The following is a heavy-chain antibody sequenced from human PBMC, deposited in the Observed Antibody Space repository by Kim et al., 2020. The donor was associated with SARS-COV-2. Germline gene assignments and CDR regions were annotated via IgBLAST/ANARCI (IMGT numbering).Heavy chain of an antibody. V-gene: IGHV4-39*01. CDR3: TRRAGASPDY. J-gene: IGHJ4*02. D-gene: IGHD1-26*01. CDR2: ST. Sequence: STYNHPSLKSRVTISVDTSKNQFSLRLSSVTAADTAVYYCTRRAGASPDYWGQGTLVTVSS.